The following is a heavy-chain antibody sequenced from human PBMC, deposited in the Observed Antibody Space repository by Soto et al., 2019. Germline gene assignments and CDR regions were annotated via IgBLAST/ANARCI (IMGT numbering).Heavy chain of an antibody. CDR1: GFTFDGYA. CDR2: ISGSGGST. J-gene: IGHJ4*02. Sequence: GGSLRLSCAASGFTFDGYAMHWVRQAPGKGLEWVSAISGSGGSTYYADSVKGRFTIAKDFSKNTLHLQTNSLRSDDTAVYYCARSYGIAVETDYWGQGTLVTVSS. CDR3: ARSYGIAVETDY. D-gene: IGHD6-19*01. V-gene: IGHV3-23*01.